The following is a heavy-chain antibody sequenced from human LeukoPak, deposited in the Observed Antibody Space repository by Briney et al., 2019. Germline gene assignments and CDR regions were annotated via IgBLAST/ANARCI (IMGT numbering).Heavy chain of an antibody. D-gene: IGHD2-2*01. Sequence: GSLRPSLAASGFPFSSYTFNWVRQAPGKGLEWVSAIRGDSRYIYYTDSVRGRFTISRDNAENSLYLQMHSLRVEDTAVYYCARAPTVLVGYCSSSSCQADYWGQGTLVTVSS. CDR3: ARAPTVLVGYCSSSSCQADY. CDR1: GFPFSSYT. V-gene: IGHV3-21*01. J-gene: IGHJ4*02. CDR2: IRGDSRYI.